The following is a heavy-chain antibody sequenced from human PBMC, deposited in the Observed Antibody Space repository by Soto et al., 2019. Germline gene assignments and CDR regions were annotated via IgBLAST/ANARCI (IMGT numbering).Heavy chain of an antibody. Sequence: GWSLRLSCAASGFTFSSYAMSWVRQAPGKGLEWVSAISGSGGSTYYADSVKGRFTISRDNSKNTLYLQMNSLRAEDTAVYYCARPVGGHFGKAGFDYWGQGTLVTVST. V-gene: IGHV3-23*01. J-gene: IGHJ4*02. CDR1: GFTFSSYA. CDR2: ISGSGGST. CDR3: ARPVGGHFGKAGFDY. D-gene: IGHD3-3*01.